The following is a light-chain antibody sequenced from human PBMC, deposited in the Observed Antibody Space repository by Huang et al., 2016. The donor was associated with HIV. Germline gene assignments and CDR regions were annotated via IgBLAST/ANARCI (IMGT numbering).Light chain of an antibody. CDR1: QSVRDK. J-gene: IGKJ4*01. CDR2: ATS. Sequence: EIVMTQSPDTLSVSPGERATLSCRASQSVRDKLAWYQQKPGQAPRRLLHATSTRAAGGPDRFSGSGSGTEFTLTISSLQSEDCGVYYCQQYESWPPLTFGGGTKVEIK. CDR3: QQYESWPPLT. V-gene: IGKV3-15*01.